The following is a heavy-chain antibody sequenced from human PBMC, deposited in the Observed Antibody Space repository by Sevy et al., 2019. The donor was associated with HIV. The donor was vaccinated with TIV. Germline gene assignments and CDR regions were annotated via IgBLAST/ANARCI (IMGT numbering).Heavy chain of an antibody. D-gene: IGHD3-22*01. V-gene: IGHV1-46*03. J-gene: IGHJ4*02. CDR1: GYTFTNYY. CDR2: INPSGGST. CDR3: ARVFYYDYSGPGY. Sequence: ASVKVSCKTSGYTFTNYYIHWVRQAPGQGLEWMGLINPSGGSTSYAQKFQDRVTMTRDTSTSTVYMELSSLRSEDTAVYYCARVFYYDYSGPGYWGQGTLVTVSS.